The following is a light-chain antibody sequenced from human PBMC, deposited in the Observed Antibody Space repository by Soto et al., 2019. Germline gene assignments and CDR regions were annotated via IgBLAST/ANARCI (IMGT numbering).Light chain of an antibody. CDR3: SSFAGSNDYV. CDR2: EVI. CDR1: SSDVGGYNY. J-gene: IGLJ1*01. V-gene: IGLV2-8*01. Sequence: QSVLTQPPSASGSPGQSVTISCTGTSSDVGGYNYVSWYQQHPGKAPKLMIFEVIQRPSGVPDRFSGSKSGNTASLTVSGLQAEDEADYYCSSFAGSNDYVFGTGTKVTVL.